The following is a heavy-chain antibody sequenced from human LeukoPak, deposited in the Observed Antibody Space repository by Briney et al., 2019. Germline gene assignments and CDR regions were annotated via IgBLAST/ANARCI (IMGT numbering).Heavy chain of an antibody. CDR1: GGSISSSSYY. D-gene: IGHD3-22*01. V-gene: IGHV4-39*01. CDR2: FYYSGST. Sequence: PSETLSLTCTVSGGSISSSSYYWGWIRQPPGKGLEWIGSFYYSGSTYYNPSLKSRVTISVDTSKNQFSLRLSSVTAADTAVYYCARFGHYYDSSGYYNWGQGTLGTVSS. CDR3: ARFGHYYDSSGYYN. J-gene: IGHJ4*02.